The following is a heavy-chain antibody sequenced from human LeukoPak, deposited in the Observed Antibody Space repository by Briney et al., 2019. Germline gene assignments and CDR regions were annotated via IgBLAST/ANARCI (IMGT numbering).Heavy chain of an antibody. CDR1: GGSISSSSYY. D-gene: IGHD2-2*01. Sequence: SETLSLTCTVSGGSISSSSYYWGWIRQPPGKGLEWIGEINHSGSTNYNPSLKSRVTISVDTSKNQFSLKLSSVTAADTAVYYCARPNCSSTSCYSWFDPWGQGTLVTVSS. J-gene: IGHJ5*02. CDR2: INHSGST. V-gene: IGHV4-39*07. CDR3: ARPNCSSTSCYSWFDP.